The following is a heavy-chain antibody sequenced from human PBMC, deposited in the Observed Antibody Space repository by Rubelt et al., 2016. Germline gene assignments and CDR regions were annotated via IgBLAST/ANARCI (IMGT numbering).Heavy chain of an antibody. J-gene: IGHJ3*02. CDR2: MNPNSGNR. D-gene: IGHD1-26*01. CDR3: SLWGAFDI. Sequence: QVQLVQSGAEVKKPGASVKVSCKASGYTFTSYDINWVRQATGQGLEWMGWMNPNSGNRGYAQKFQGRVTVTGKASLSTAYMELGSLRSEDTAVYYCSLWGAFDIWGQGTMVTVSS. CDR1: GYTFTSYD. V-gene: IGHV1-8*01.